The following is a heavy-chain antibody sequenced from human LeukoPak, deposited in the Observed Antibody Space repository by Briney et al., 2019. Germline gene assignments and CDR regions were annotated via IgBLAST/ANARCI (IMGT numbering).Heavy chain of an antibody. CDR2: IYDSGST. CDR1: GGSIRSSYYY. D-gene: IGHD3-22*01. J-gene: IGHJ3*02. CDR3: ARDLKSPYYDSSGYYYNAFDI. Sequence: SETLSLTCTVSGGSIRSSYYYWGWIRQPPGKGLEWIGSIYDSGSTYYNPSLKSRVTISVDTSKNQFSLKLNSVTAADTAVYYCARDLKSPYYDSSGYYYNAFDIWGQGTMVTVSS. V-gene: IGHV4-39*02.